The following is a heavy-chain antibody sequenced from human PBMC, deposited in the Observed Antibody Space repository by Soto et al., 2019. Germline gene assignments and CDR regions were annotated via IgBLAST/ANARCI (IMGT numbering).Heavy chain of an antibody. CDR1: GFTLRKYA. J-gene: IGHJ4*02. Sequence: GSLRLSCSASGFTLRKYAMTWVRQAPGKGLEWVSATSGDGGNTFYADSVKGRFTISRDNSKNTLYLQMNSLRAEDTAVYYCAKDLWFGEIGYFDYWGQGTLVTVSS. V-gene: IGHV3-23*01. CDR3: AKDLWFGEIGYFDY. D-gene: IGHD3-10*01. CDR2: TSGDGGNT.